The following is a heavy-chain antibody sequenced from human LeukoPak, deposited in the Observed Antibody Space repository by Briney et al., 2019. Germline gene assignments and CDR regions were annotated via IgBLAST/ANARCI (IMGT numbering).Heavy chain of an antibody. CDR1: GFTFSDYY. J-gene: IGHJ5*02. Sequence: GGSLRLSCAASGFTFSDYYMSWTRQAPGKGLEWVSYISSSGSTIYYADSVKGRFTISRDNAKNSLYLQMNSLRAEDTAIYYCARGPQFSGPGWFDPWGQGTLVTVSS. D-gene: IGHD3-10*01. V-gene: IGHV3-11*04. CDR2: ISSSGSTI. CDR3: ARGPQFSGPGWFDP.